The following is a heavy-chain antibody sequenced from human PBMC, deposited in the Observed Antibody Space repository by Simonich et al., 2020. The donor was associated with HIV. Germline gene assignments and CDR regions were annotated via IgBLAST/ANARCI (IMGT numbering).Heavy chain of an antibody. CDR2: ISAYNGNT. CDR1: GYTFISYG. J-gene: IGHJ4*02. CDR3: ARDRMGVRGSYSYFDY. V-gene: IGHV1-18*01. D-gene: IGHD1-26*01. Sequence: QVQLVQSGAEVKKPGASVKVSCKASGYTFISYGISWVRQAPGQGLEWMGWISAYNGNTNYAKKLQGRVTMTTDTSTGTVYMERRSLRSDDTAVYYCARDRMGVRGSYSYFDYWGQGTLVTVSS.